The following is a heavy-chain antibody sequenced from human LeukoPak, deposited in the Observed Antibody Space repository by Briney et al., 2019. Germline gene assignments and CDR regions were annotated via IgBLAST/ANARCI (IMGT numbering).Heavy chain of an antibody. CDR1: GFTFDDYA. J-gene: IGHJ4*02. CDR2: ISYDGSNK. Sequence: HTGGSLRLSCAASGFTFDDYAMHWVRQAPGKGLEWVAVISYDGSNKYYADSVKGRFTISRDNSKNTLYLQMNSLRAEDTAVYYCAKLLGPVAGYRDYWGQGTLVTVSS. CDR3: AKLLGPVAGYRDY. D-gene: IGHD6-19*01. V-gene: IGHV3-30*18.